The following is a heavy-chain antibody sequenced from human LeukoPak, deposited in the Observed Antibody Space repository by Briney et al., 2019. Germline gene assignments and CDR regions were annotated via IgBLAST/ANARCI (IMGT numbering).Heavy chain of an antibody. D-gene: IGHD1-26*01. Sequence: TLSLTCTVSGGSISSGSYYWSWLRQPAGKGLEWIGRIYTSGSTNYNHSPKSRVTISVDTSKNQFSRKMSSVPAADTAVYYCASANGIVGATTGRGAFDIWGQGTMVTVSS. V-gene: IGHV4-61*02. J-gene: IGHJ3*02. CDR3: ASANGIVGATTGRGAFDI. CDR1: GGSISSGSYY. CDR2: IYTSGST.